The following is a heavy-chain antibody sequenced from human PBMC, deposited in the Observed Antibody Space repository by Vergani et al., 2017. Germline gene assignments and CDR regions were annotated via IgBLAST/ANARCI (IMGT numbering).Heavy chain of an antibody. J-gene: IGHJ4*02. CDR3: ARDHALFSGYLDY. V-gene: IGHV3-23*01. Sequence: EVQLLESGGGLVQPGGSLRLSCAASGFTFSSYAMSWVRQAPGKGLEWVSAISGSTIYYADSVKGRFTISRDNAKNSLYLQMNSLRAEDTAVYYCARDHALFSGYLDYWGQGTLVTVSS. D-gene: IGHD1-26*01. CDR2: ISGSTI. CDR1: GFTFSSYA.